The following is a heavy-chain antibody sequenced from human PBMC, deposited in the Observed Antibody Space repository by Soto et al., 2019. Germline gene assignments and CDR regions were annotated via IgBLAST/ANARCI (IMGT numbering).Heavy chain of an antibody. Sequence: GGSLRLSCAASGFTFSSYGMHWVRQAPGKGLEWVAVIWYDGSNKYYADSVKGRFTISRDNSKNTLYLQMNSLRAEDTAVYYCARAPRDGHIDYWGQGTLVTVSS. CDR2: IWYDGSNK. CDR3: ARAPRDGHIDY. J-gene: IGHJ4*02. V-gene: IGHV3-33*01. CDR1: GFTFSSYG.